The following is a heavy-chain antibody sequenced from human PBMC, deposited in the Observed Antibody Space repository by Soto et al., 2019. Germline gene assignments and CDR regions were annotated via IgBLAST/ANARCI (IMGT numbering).Heavy chain of an antibody. J-gene: IGHJ4*02. Sequence: PSETLSLTCTVSGGSISSGGYYWSWIRQHPGKGLEWIGYIYYSGSTYYNPSLKSRVTISVDTSKNQFSLKLSSVTAADTAVYFCARDDGYYRLYDYWGQGTLVTVSS. CDR3: ARDDGYYRLYDY. CDR1: GGSISSGGYY. D-gene: IGHD3-3*01. CDR2: IYYSGST. V-gene: IGHV4-31*03.